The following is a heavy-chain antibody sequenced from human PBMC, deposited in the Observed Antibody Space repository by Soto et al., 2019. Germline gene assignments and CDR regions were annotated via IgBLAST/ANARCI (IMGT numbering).Heavy chain of an antibody. CDR3: ARDRIGYCSGGSCYSESGMDV. Sequence: QVQLVQSGAEVKKPGSSVKVSCKASGGTFSSYAISWVRQAPGQGLEWMGGIIPIFGTANYAQKFQGRVTIPADESTSTAYMELSSLRSEDTAVYYCARDRIGYCSGGSCYSESGMDVWGQGTTVTVSS. CDR2: IIPIFGTA. V-gene: IGHV1-69*01. J-gene: IGHJ6*02. CDR1: GGTFSSYA. D-gene: IGHD2-15*01.